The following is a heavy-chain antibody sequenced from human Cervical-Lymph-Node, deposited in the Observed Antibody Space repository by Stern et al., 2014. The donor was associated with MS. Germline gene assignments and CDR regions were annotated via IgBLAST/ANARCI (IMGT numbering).Heavy chain of an antibody. J-gene: IGHJ4*02. D-gene: IGHD5-18*01. CDR2: VTPIYVTP. Sequence: VQLVQSGAEVKKSGSSVKVSCKSSGYTFDMYAITWVRQAPGQGLEWMGGVTPIYVTPHSAQKVQGRISITADAYSTTSYMVLSSLTSDDTAVYYCARGGGGYSYAFDFWGQGSLVTVSS. CDR1: GYTFDMYA. V-gene: IGHV1-69*01. CDR3: ARGGGGYSYAFDF.